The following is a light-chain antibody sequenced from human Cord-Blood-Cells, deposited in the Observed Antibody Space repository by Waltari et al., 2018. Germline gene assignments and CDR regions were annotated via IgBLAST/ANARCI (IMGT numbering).Light chain of an antibody. CDR3: QQYNSYSYT. CDR2: KAS. J-gene: IGKJ2*01. CDR1: QSISSW. V-gene: IGKV1-5*03. Sequence: IQINPSPSPPAATCRRRIHLTCRASQSISSWLAWYQQKPGKAPKLLIYKASSLESGVPSRFSGSGSGTEFTLTISSLQPDDFATYYCQQYNSYSYTFGQGTKLEIK.